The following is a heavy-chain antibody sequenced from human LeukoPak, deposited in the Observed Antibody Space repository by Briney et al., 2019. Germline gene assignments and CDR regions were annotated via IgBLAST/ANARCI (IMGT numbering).Heavy chain of an antibody. D-gene: IGHD6-13*01. CDR3: ARGPQSYSSSWCVAY. V-gene: IGHV3-11*01. J-gene: IGHJ4*02. Sequence: GGSLRLSCTASGFTFSDYYMSWIRQAPGKGLEWVSYVSSNYGTIYYADSLKGRFTISRDNAKNSLYLQMNSLRVEDTAVYYCARGPQSYSSSWCVAYWGQGTLVTVSS. CDR1: GFTFSDYY. CDR2: VSSNYGTI.